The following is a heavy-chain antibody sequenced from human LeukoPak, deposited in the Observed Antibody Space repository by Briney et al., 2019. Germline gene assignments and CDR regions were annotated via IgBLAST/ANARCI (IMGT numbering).Heavy chain of an antibody. CDR2: IYYSGST. J-gene: IGHJ4*02. D-gene: IGHD3-22*01. CDR3: ARHDPYWYDSSGYYQY. V-gene: IGHV4-59*08. Sequence: SETLSLTCTVSGGSISSYYWSWIRQPPGKGLEWIGYIYYSGSTNYNPSLKSRVTISVDTSKNQFSLKLSSVTAADTAVYYCARHDPYWYDSSGYYQYWGQGTLVTVSS. CDR1: GGSISSYY.